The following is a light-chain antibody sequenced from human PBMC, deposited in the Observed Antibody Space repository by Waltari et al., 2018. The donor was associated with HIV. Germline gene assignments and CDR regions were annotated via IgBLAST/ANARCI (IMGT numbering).Light chain of an antibody. V-gene: IGKV3-11*01. J-gene: IGKJ4*01. Sequence: EIVLTQSPATLSLSPGERATLSCRASQSVSSYLAWYQQKPGQAPKLLIYGASNRDTGIPARFSGSGSGTDFTLTISSLEPEDFAVYYCQQRRNWPPGATFGGGTKVEIK. CDR2: GAS. CDR3: QQRRNWPPGAT. CDR1: QSVSSY.